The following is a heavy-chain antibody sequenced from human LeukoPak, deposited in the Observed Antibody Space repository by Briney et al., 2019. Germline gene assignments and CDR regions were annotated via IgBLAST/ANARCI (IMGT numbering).Heavy chain of an antibody. J-gene: IGHJ4*02. CDR1: GYTFTGYY. CDR2: INPNSGGT. V-gene: IGHV1-2*02. D-gene: IGHD3-22*01. CDR3: ARVDYYDSSGPFDY. Sequence: GASVKVSCKASGYTFTGYYMHWVRQAPGQGPEWMGWINPNSGGTNYAQKFQGRVTMTRDTSISTAYMELSRLRSDDTAVYYCARVDYYDSSGPFDYWGQGTLVTVSS.